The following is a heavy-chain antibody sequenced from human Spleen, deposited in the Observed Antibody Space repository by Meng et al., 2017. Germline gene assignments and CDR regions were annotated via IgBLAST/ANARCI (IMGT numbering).Heavy chain of an antibody. CDR3: AVDYGDYYGFDY. CDR1: GGSITSDY. D-gene: IGHD4-17*01. J-gene: IGHJ4*02. V-gene: IGHV4-59*12. CDR2: MYYSGST. Sequence: ESLKISCTVSGGSITSDYWSWIRQPPGKGLEWIGYMYYSGSTNYNPSLKSRVTISVDTSKNQFSLKLSSVTAADTAVYYCAVDYGDYYGFDYWGQGTLVTVSS.